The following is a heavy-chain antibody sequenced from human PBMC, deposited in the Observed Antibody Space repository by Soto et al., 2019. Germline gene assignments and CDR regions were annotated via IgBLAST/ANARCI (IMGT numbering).Heavy chain of an antibody. CDR1: GFTFGDYA. J-gene: IGHJ4*02. Sequence: GGSLRLSCTASGFTFGDYAMSWVRQAPGKGLEWVGFIRSKAYGGTTEYAASVKGRFTISRDDSKSIAYLQMNSLKTEDTAVYYCTRAGGILEWWGYYFDYWGQGTLVTVSS. CDR2: IRSKAYGGTT. CDR3: TRAGGILEWWGYYFDY. V-gene: IGHV3-49*04. D-gene: IGHD3-3*01.